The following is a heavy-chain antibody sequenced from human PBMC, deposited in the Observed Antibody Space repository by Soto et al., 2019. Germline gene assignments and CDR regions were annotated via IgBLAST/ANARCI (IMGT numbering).Heavy chain of an antibody. J-gene: IGHJ5*02. CDR1: GYTLTELS. CDR2: FDPEDGET. CDR3: ATGLLCSGDSCQNNWFDP. Sequence: QVQLVQSGAEVKKPGASVKVSCKVSGYTLTELSMHWVRQAPGKGLEWMGGFDPEDGETIYAQKVQARLTMTEDTTRDTADRDLSSLRSEDTAVYYCATGLLCSGDSCQNNWFDPWGQGTLVTFGS. V-gene: IGHV1-24*01. D-gene: IGHD2-15*01.